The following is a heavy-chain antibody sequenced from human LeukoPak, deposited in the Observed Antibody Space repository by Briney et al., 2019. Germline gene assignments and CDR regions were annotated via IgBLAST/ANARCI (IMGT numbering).Heavy chain of an antibody. CDR2: INPNSGGT. CDR1: GYTFTSYG. D-gene: IGHD2-2*01. J-gene: IGHJ5*02. CDR3: AREYCSSTSCPLDP. Sequence: ASVKVSCKASGYTFTSYGISWVRQAPGQGLEWMGWINPNSGGTNYAQKFQGRVTMTRDTSISTAYMELSRLRSDDTAVYYCAREYCSSTSCPLDPWGQGTLVTVSS. V-gene: IGHV1-2*02.